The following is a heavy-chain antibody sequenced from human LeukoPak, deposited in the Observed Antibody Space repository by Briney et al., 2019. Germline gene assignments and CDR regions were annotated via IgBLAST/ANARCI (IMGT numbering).Heavy chain of an antibody. CDR1: GGTISSGDYY. CDR2: IYYSGST. CDR3: ARGGGNWNYPPGY. D-gene: IGHD1-7*01. Sequence: KPSQTLSLNCTVSGGTISSGDYYWSWIRQPPGKGLEWIGYIYYSGSTYYNPSLKSRVTISVDTSKNQFSLKLSSVTAADTAVYYCARGGGNWNYPPGYWGQGTLVTVSS. J-gene: IGHJ4*02. V-gene: IGHV4-30-4*01.